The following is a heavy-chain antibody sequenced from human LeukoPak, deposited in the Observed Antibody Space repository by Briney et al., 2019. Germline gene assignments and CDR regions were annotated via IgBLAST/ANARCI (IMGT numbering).Heavy chain of an antibody. CDR2: ISWNSGSI. CDR3: AKDSTRWLQLVLDY. CDR1: GFTFDDYA. D-gene: IGHD5-24*01. J-gene: IGHJ4*02. Sequence: SLRLSCAASGFTFDDYAMHWVRQAPGKGLEWVSGISWNSGSIGYADSVKGRFTISRDNAKNSLYLQINSLRAEDMALYYCAKDSTRWLQLVLDYWGQGTLVTVSS. V-gene: IGHV3-9*03.